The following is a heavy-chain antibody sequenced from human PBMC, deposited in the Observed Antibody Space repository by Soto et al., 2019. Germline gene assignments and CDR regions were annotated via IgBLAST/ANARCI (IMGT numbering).Heavy chain of an antibody. D-gene: IGHD2-2*01. J-gene: IGHJ6*03. CDR3: ASPSTGYYYYYMDV. CDR2: IYYSGRT. CDR1: GGSISSSSYY. V-gene: IGHV4-39*01. Sequence: SETLSLTCTVSGGSISSSSYYWGWIRQPPGKGLEWIGSIYYSGRTYYNPSLKSRVTISVDTSKNQFSLKLSSVTAADTAVYYCASPSTGYYYYYMDVWGKGTTVTVSS.